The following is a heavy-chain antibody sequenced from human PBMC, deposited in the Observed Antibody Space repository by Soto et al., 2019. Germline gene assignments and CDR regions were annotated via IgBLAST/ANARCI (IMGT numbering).Heavy chain of an antibody. CDR3: ATYTSLDY. CDR2: IYSGGST. J-gene: IGHJ4*02. D-gene: IGHD2-2*02. Sequence: LRLSCAASGFTVSNNYMSWVRQAPGKGLEWVSLIYSGGSTFYADSVKGRFTISRDNSKNTLFLQMNSLRAEDTAVYFCATYTSLDYWGQGXLVTVSS. V-gene: IGHV3-53*01. CDR1: GFTVSNNY.